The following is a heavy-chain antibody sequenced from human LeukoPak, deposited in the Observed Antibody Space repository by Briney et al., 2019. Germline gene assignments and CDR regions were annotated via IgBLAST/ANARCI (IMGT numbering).Heavy chain of an antibody. CDR1: GGSISFGDYY. D-gene: IGHD3-10*01. V-gene: IGHV4-30-4*01. CDR2: IYNTGST. J-gene: IGHJ4*02. CDR3: VRARNYYGSGSYLAY. Sequence: SETLSLTCTVSGGSISFGDYYWSWIRQPPGKGLEWIGYIYNTGSTYYNPSLKSRVTISLDTSKNQFSLNLNSVTAADTAVYYCVRARNYYGSGSYLAYWGQGTLVTVSS.